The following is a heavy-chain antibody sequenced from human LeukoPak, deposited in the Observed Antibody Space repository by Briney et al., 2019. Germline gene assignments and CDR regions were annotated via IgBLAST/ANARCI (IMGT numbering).Heavy chain of an antibody. CDR2: INHSGST. CDR1: GGSFSGYY. Sequence: PSETLSLTCAVYGGSFSGYYWSWIRRPPGKGLEWIGEINHSGSTNYNPSLKSRVTISVDTSKNQFSLKLSSVTAADTAVYYCASIPDMVRGVITNDYWGQGTLVTVSS. J-gene: IGHJ4*02. CDR3: ASIPDMVRGVITNDY. D-gene: IGHD3-10*01. V-gene: IGHV4-34*01.